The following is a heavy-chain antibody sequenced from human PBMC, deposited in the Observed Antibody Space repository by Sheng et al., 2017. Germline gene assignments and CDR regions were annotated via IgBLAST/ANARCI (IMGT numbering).Heavy chain of an antibody. J-gene: IGHJ4*02. D-gene: IGHD2-2*01. CDR3: ARHQYVENYALDY. V-gene: IGHV3-23*01. CDR1: GFIFSDYA. CDR2: ISGNGATT. Sequence: EVQMLESGGGSVQPGGSLRLSCATSGFIFSDYAMAWVRQAPGKGLQWVSLISGNGATTYYADSVKGRFTISRDNSKNTLFLQMNSLRVEDTAVYYCARHQYVENYALDYWGQGTLVTVSS.